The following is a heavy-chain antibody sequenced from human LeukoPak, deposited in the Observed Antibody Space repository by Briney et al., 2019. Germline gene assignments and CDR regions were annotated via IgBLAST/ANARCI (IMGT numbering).Heavy chain of an antibody. CDR1: GGSISSYY. Sequence: SETLSLTCTVSGGSISSYYWGWIRQPPGKGLGWIGYIYYSGSTNYNPSLKSRVTISVDTSKNQFSLKLSSVTAADTAVYYCASGIVGATDYWGQGTLVTVSS. CDR2: IYYSGST. D-gene: IGHD1-26*01. V-gene: IGHV4-59*01. J-gene: IGHJ4*02. CDR3: ASGIVGATDY.